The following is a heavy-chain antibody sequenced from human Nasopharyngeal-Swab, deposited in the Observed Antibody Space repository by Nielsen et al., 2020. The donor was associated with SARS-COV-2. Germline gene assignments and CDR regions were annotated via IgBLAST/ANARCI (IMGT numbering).Heavy chain of an antibody. Sequence: SETLSLTCAVYGGSFSGYYWSWIRQPPGKGLEWIGEINHSGSTNYNPSLKSRVTISVDTSKNQFSLKLSSVTAADTAVYYCAGSAGPFDYWGQGTLVTVSS. V-gene: IGHV4-34*01. CDR2: INHSGST. CDR3: AGSAGPFDY. J-gene: IGHJ4*02. CDR1: GGSFSGYY.